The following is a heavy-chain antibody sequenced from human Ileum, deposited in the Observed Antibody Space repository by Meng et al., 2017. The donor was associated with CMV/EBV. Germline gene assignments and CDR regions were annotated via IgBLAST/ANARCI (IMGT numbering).Heavy chain of an antibody. J-gene: IGHJ4*02. V-gene: IGHV3-30*04. Sequence: YAVQWDAPAQGKGLEWVAVISYDGNNKNYADSVKGRFTVSRDNSKNTLYLQMNSLRTEDTAVYFCARDGMPGYCTSTSCYLTAYYFDYWGQGTLVTVSS. CDR2: ISYDGNNK. CDR3: ARDGMPGYCTSTSCYLTAYYFDY. D-gene: IGHD2-2*03. CDR1: YA.